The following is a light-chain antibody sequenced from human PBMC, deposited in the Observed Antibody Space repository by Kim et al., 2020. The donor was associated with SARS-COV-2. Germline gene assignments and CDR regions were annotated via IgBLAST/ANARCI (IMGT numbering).Light chain of an antibody. V-gene: IGKV3-20*01. Sequence: EIVLTQSPSTLSLSPGERATLSCRASQSVSSSYLAWYQQKPGQAPRLLIYGASSRATGIPDRFSGSGSGTDFTLTISRLEPEDFAVYYCQQYGSSPPSYTFGQGTKLEI. CDR2: GAS. J-gene: IGKJ2*01. CDR3: QQYGSSPPSYT. CDR1: QSVSSSY.